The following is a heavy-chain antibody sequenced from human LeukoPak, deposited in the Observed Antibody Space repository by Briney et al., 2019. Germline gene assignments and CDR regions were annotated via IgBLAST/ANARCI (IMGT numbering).Heavy chain of an antibody. CDR2: INPNSGGT. CDR1: GYTFTVYY. J-gene: IGHJ4*02. Sequence: GASVKVSCKASGYTFTVYYMHCVRQAPGQGLGWMGWINPNSGGTNYAQKFQGRVTMTRDTSISTAYMELSRLRSDDTAVYYCARLEYDILTGYSSYFDYWGQGTLVTVSS. D-gene: IGHD3-9*01. V-gene: IGHV1-2*02. CDR3: ARLEYDILTGYSSYFDY.